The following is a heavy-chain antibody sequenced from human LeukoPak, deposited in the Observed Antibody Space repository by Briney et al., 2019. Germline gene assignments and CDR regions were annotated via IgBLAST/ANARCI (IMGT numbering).Heavy chain of an antibody. Sequence: SETLTLTCTVSGGSISSGGYSWRWIRQHPGKGLEWIGYIYYSGSTYYNPSLKSRVTISVDTSKNQFSLKLSSVTAADTAVYYCARVGGIAARSIDYWGQGTLVTVSS. J-gene: IGHJ4*02. D-gene: IGHD6-6*01. CDR1: GGSISSGGYS. CDR2: IYYSGST. V-gene: IGHV4-31*03. CDR3: ARVGGIAARSIDY.